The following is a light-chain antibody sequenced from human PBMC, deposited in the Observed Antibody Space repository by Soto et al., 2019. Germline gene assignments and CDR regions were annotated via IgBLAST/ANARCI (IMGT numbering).Light chain of an antibody. V-gene: IGKV1-5*03. CDR1: QNIGDW. Sequence: DVQMTQSPSTLSASVGDRVTITCRASQNIGDWLAWFQQKPGRAPKLLIYKASNLESGVTSTFSGIASGTEFTLTISSLQPADFATYYCQQYYDYSWTFGQGTKVDIK. CDR2: KAS. CDR3: QQYYDYSWT. J-gene: IGKJ1*01.